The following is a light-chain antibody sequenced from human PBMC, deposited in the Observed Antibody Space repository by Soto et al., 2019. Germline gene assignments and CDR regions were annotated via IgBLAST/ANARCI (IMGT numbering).Light chain of an antibody. V-gene: IGKV1-5*03. CDR1: QSISNW. J-gene: IGKJ4*01. CDR2: KAS. CDR3: QQYNTHPLT. Sequence: DIQITQSPSTLSASVGDRVTITCRASQSISNWLAWYQQKPGKAPKLLIYKASSLEGGVPSRFGGSGSGTLFNITISSLHPDDFATYYCQQYNTHPLTFGGGTPVDIK.